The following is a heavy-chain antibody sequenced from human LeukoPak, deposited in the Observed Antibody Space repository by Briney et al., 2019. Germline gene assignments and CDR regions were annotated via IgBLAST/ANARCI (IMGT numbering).Heavy chain of an antibody. Sequence: ASVKVSCKASGYTFTSYYMHWVRQAPGQGLEWMGIINPSGGSTSYAQKFQGRVTMTTDTSTSTAYMELRSLRSDDTAVYYCARDEYCSSTSCYAGLNWFDPWGQGTLVTVSS. CDR1: GYTFTSYY. J-gene: IGHJ5*02. CDR2: INPSGGST. V-gene: IGHV1-46*01. CDR3: ARDEYCSSTSCYAGLNWFDP. D-gene: IGHD2-2*01.